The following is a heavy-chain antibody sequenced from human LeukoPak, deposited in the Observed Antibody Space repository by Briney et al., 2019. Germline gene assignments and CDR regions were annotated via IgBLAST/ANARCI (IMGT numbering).Heavy chain of an antibody. Sequence: PGGSLRLSCAASGFTFSSYAMSWVRPAPGKGLEWVSAISGSGGSTYYADSVKGRFTISRDNSKNTLYLQMNSLRAEDTAVYYCAKVYGSGSYYSRNNWFDLWGQGTLVTVSS. J-gene: IGHJ5*02. CDR1: GFTFSSYA. V-gene: IGHV3-23*01. D-gene: IGHD3-10*01. CDR3: AKVYGSGSYYSRNNWFDL. CDR2: ISGSGGST.